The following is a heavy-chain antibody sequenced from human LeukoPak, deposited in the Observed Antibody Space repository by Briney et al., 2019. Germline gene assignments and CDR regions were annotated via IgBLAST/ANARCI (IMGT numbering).Heavy chain of an antibody. CDR2: IYYSGST. CDR3: ATGRRDGYNLGGYYFDY. V-gene: IGHV4-59*01. J-gene: IGHJ4*02. CDR1: GGSISSYY. D-gene: IGHD5-24*01. Sequence: SETLSLTCTVSGGSISSYYWSWVRQPPGKGLEWIGYIYYSGSTNYNPSLKSRVTISVDTSKNQFSLKLSSVTAAGTAVYYCATGRRDGYNLGGYYFDYWGQGTLVTVSS.